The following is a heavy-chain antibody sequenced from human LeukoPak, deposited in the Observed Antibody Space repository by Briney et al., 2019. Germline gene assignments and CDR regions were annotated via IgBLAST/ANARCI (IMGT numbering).Heavy chain of an antibody. V-gene: IGHV4-59*12. CDR1: RGSISSYY. CDR3: AREEISDDFWSDYPPVGYMDV. J-gene: IGHJ6*03. Sequence: PSETLSLTCTVSRGSISSYYWSWIRQPPGKGLEWIGFIYYRGSANYNPSLKSRVTISVDTSKNQFSLKLSSVTAADTALYYCAREEISDDFWSDYPPVGYMDVWGKGTPVTVSS. CDR2: IYYRGSA. D-gene: IGHD3-3*01.